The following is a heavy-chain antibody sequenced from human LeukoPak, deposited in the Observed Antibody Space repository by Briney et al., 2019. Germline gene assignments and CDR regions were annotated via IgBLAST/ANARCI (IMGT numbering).Heavy chain of an antibody. CDR2: IIPIFGIA. Sequence: SVKVSCKASGGTFSSYAISWVRQAPGQGLEWMGRIIPIFGIANYAQKFQGRVTITADKSTSTAYMELSSLRSEDTAVYYCARVLEPYYGMDVWGQGTTVTASS. CDR1: GGTFSSYA. V-gene: IGHV1-69*04. CDR3: ARVLEPYYGMDV. D-gene: IGHD1-14*01. J-gene: IGHJ6*02.